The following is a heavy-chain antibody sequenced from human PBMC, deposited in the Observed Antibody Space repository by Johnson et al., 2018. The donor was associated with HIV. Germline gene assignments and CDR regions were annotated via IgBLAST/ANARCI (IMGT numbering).Heavy chain of an antibody. D-gene: IGHD6-19*01. CDR1: GFTFSSYW. J-gene: IGHJ3*02. CDR2: ISYDGSNK. CDR3: VKLPVAPSYGAFDI. Sequence: QVQLVESGGGLVQPGGSLRLSCAASGFTFSSYWMTWVRQAPGKGLEWVAVISYDGSNKYYADSVKGRFTISRDNSKNTLYLQMNTLRAEDTAVYYCVKLPVAPSYGAFDIWGQGTMVTVSS. V-gene: IGHV3-30*18.